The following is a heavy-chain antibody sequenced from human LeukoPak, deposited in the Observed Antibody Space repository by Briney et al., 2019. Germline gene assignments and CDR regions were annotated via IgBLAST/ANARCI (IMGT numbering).Heavy chain of an antibody. CDR1: GFTFSGYG. CDR2: ISYDGSDK. CDR3: ATLLLGVGGDY. Sequence: GGSLRLSCVASGFTFSGYGMHWVRQAPGKGLEWVAMISYDGSDKYYAESVKGRFTISRDNSKNTLYLQMNSLRDEDTAMYSCATLLLGVGGDYWGQGTLVTVSS. D-gene: IGHD2-15*01. V-gene: IGHV3-30*03. J-gene: IGHJ4*02.